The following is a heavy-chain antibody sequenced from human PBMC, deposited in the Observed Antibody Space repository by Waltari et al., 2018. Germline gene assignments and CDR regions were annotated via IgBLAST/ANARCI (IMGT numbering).Heavy chain of an antibody. CDR1: GGSISSSSYY. D-gene: IGHD6-13*01. V-gene: IGHV4-39*01. Sequence: QLQLQESGPGLVKPSETLSLPCTVSGGSISSSSYYWGRLRQPPGKGLEWIGSIYYSGSTYYNPSLQSRVTISVDTSKNHFSLKLTSVTAADTAVYYCARVYSSSWYKDFWGQGTLVTVSS. J-gene: IGHJ4*02. CDR3: ARVYSSSWYKDF. CDR2: IYYSGST.